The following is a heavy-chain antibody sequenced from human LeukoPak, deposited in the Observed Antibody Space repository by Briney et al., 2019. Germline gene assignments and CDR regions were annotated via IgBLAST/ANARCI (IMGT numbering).Heavy chain of an antibody. J-gene: IGHJ4*02. CDR2: ISGSGGST. D-gene: IGHD1-26*01. CDR3: VKEAAATLFDY. V-gene: IGHV3-23*01. Sequence: GGSLRLSCAASGFTFSSYAMSWVRQAPGKGLEWVSAISGSGGSTYYADSVKGRFSISRDNTHTSLSLRMNSLGAEDTAVYYCVKEAAATLFDYWGQGTMVTVSS. CDR1: GFTFSSYA.